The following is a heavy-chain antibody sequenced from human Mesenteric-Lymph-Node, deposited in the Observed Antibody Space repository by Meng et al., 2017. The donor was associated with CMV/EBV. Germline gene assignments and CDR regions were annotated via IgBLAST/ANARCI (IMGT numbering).Heavy chain of an antibody. CDR1: SDSIDNYH. D-gene: IGHD6-19*01. J-gene: IGHJ4*02. CDR2: IFYTGIS. Sequence: SETLSLTCSVSSDSIDNYHLSWIRQPPGKGLEWIGYIFYTGISYHNPSLTSRLTISVDASRNRFSLKLTSVTAADAAVYYCARGRASGQWLIWDYWGQGTLVTVSS. CDR3: ARGRASGQWLIWDY. V-gene: IGHV4-59*01.